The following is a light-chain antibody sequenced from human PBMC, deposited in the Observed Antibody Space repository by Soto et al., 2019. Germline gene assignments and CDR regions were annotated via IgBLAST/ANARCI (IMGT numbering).Light chain of an antibody. CDR3: SSYTVNNTGV. V-gene: IGLV2-14*01. Sequence: QSVLTQPASVSGSPGQSITISCTGTSSDIGAYNFVSWYQQHPDKAPKLIIYEVRNRPSGVSNHFSGSKSGNTASLTISGLQAEDEADYYCSSYTVNNTGVFGGGTKLTVL. J-gene: IGLJ3*02. CDR2: EVR. CDR1: SSDIGAYNF.